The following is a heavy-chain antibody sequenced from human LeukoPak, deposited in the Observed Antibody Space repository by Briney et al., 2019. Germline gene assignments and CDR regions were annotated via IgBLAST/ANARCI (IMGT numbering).Heavy chain of an antibody. V-gene: IGHV3-30*18. J-gene: IGHJ4*02. CDR3: AKDFSMVAAYTFFGD. D-gene: IGHD2-15*01. CDR1: GFTFSSYG. Sequence: SGGSLRLSCAASGFTFSSYGMHWVRQAPGKGLEWVAVISYDGSNKYYADSVKGRFTISRDNSKNTLYLQMNSLRADDTAVYYCAKDFSMVAAYTFFGDWGQGTLVTVSS. CDR2: ISYDGSNK.